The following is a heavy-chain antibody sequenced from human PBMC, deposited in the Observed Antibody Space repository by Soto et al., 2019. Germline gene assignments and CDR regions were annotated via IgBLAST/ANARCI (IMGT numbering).Heavy chain of an antibody. CDR1: GFTISGYA. CDR3: ARRARPDFYYMDV. Sequence: EVQLAESGGGLDQPGGSLRLSCAASGFTISGYAMDWVRQAPGMGLEYVSGISSNGVGTYYANSVQGRFTISRDNSKNTVYLQMGSLRPEDMAVYYCARRARPDFYYMDVWGKGTTVTVSS. V-gene: IGHV3-64*01. J-gene: IGHJ6*03. D-gene: IGHD6-6*01. CDR2: ISSNGVGT.